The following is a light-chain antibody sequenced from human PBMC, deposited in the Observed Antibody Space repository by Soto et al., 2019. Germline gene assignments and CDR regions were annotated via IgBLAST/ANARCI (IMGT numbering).Light chain of an antibody. J-gene: IGKJ3*01. CDR1: QSVSSS. V-gene: IGKV3-11*01. CDR2: DAS. Sequence: SPGERATLSCRASQSVSSSLAWYQQKPGQAPXLLIYDASNXATGIPARFSGSGSGTDFTLTISSLEPEDFAVYYCQQRSNWPPEVTFGPGTKVDIK. CDR3: QQRSNWPPEVT.